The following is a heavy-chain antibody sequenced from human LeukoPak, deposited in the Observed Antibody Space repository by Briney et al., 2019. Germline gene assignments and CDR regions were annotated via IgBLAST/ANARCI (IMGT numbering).Heavy chain of an antibody. V-gene: IGHV4-59*08. CDR1: GGSISNYY. J-gene: IGHJ5*02. CDR3: ARHANYGSGSYYGWFHP. CDR2: IYHSDIS. Sequence: SETLSLTGTVSGGSISNYYWSWIRQPPGKGLEWIGYIYHSDISNYNPSLNSRVTMSVDTSRNHFSLQLSSVTAADTAVYYCARHANYGSGSYYGWFHPWGQGTLVTVSS. D-gene: IGHD3-10*01.